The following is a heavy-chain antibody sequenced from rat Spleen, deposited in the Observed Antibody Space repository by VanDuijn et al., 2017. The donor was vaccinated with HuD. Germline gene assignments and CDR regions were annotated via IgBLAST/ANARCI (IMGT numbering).Heavy chain of an antibody. J-gene: IGHJ4*01. CDR3: ARHPVQLGVMDA. CDR1: GFTFSNYY. CDR2: ITNSGGST. Sequence: EVQLVESGGGLVQPGRSLKLSCAASGFTFSNYYMAWVRQAPTKGLEWVASITNSGGSTYYRDSVKGRFTISRDNAKSTLYLQMDSLRSEDTATYYCARHPVQLGVMDAWGQGASVTVSS. D-gene: IGHD1-5*01. V-gene: IGHV5S23*01.